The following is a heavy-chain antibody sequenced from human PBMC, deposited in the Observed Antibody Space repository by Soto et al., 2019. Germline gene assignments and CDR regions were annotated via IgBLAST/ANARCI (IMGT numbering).Heavy chain of an antibody. J-gene: IGHJ6*01. V-gene: IGHV1-69*12. CDR2: IIPVFGTA. D-gene: IGHD3-22*01. CDR3: SRGDATMIVVTTCYGMAV. Sequence: QVQLVQSGAEVKKPGSSVRVSCKASGGTLRNYGISWVRQAPGQGLEWMGGIIPVFGTANYAQRFRGRVTITGDQSTSTVYMDVTSLRSEDTAVFYCSRGDATMIVVTTCYGMAVWGQCTRVNVSS. CDR1: GGTLRNYG.